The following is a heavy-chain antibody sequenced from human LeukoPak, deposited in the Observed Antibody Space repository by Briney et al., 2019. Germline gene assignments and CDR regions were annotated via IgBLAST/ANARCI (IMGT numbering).Heavy chain of an antibody. CDR2: IYYSGNT. D-gene: IGHD1-26*01. Sequence: SETLSLTCTVSGGSISSYYWSWIRQPPGKGLEWIGHIYYSGNTNYNPSLKSRVTISVDTSKNQFSLKLSSVTAADTAVYYCARGAGSFEYWGQGTLVTVSS. J-gene: IGHJ4*02. CDR3: ARGAGSFEY. CDR1: GGSISSYY. V-gene: IGHV4-59*01.